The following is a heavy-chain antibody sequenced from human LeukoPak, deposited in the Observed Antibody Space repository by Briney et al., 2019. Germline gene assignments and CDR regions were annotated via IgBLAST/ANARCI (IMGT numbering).Heavy chain of an antibody. V-gene: IGHV3-9*01. D-gene: IGHD4-17*01. CDR1: GFTFDDYA. CDR3: AKDIGGPTDLYYFDY. CDR2: ISWNSGSI. Sequence: GGSLGLSCAASGFTFDDYAMHWVRQAPGKGLEWVSGISWNSGSIGYADSVKGRFTISRDNAKNSLYLQMNSPRAEDTALYYCAKDIGGPTDLYYFDYWGQGTLVTVSS. J-gene: IGHJ4*02.